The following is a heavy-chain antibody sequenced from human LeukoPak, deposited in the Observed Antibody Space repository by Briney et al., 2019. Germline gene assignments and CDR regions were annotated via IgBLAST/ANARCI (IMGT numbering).Heavy chain of an antibody. J-gene: IGHJ4*02. CDR2: ISSSSGYI. D-gene: IGHD3-3*01. V-gene: IGHV3-21*05. Sequence: GGSLRLSCAASGFTFSSYSMNWVRQAPGKGLEWVSYISSSSGYIYYADSVKGRFTISRDDAKNSLYLQMNSLRAEDTAVYYCARGGLQFLEWLFQNFDYWGQGTLVTVSS. CDR1: GFTFSSYS. CDR3: ARGGLQFLEWLFQNFDY.